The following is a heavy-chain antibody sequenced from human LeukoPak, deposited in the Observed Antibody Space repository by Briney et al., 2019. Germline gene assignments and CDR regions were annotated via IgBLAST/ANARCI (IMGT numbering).Heavy chain of an antibody. CDR2: ISRSSSTI. D-gene: IGHD3-10*01. V-gene: IGHV3-48*01. Sequence: PGGSLTLSCAASGFTFSSYGMNWVRPAPGKGLEWVSYISRSSSTIYFADSVKGRFTISRDNAKNSLYLQMNSLRAEDTAVYYCARDGSGSYIDYWGQGTLVTVSS. CDR3: ARDGSGSYIDY. CDR1: GFTFSSYG. J-gene: IGHJ4*02.